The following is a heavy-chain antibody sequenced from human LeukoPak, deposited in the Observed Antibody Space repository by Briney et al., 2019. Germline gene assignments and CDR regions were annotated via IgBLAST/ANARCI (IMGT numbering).Heavy chain of an antibody. V-gene: IGHV4-59*08. CDR3: ARNDFPNYYYYMDV. J-gene: IGHJ6*03. D-gene: IGHD3-3*01. CDR2: IYYSGSP. Sequence: PSETLSLTCTVSGGSISSYYRSWIRQPPGKGLEWIGYIYYSGSPNYNPSLKSRVTISVDTSKNQFSLKLSSVTAADTAVYYCARNDFPNYYYYMDVWGKGTTVTVSS. CDR1: GGSISSYY.